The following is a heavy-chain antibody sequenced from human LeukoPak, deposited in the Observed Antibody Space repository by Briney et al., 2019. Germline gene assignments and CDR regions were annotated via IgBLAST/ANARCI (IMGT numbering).Heavy chain of an antibody. CDR2: FSGSGGST. D-gene: IGHD6-13*01. J-gene: IGHJ4*02. Sequence: GGSLRLSCAASGFTFSSYAMSWVRQAPGKGLEWVSAFSGSGGSTYYADSVKGRFTISRDNSKNTLYLQMNSLRAEDTALYYCAKRHSSSWYFWGQGTLVTVSS. CDR1: GFTFSSYA. CDR3: AKRHSSSWYF. V-gene: IGHV3-23*01.